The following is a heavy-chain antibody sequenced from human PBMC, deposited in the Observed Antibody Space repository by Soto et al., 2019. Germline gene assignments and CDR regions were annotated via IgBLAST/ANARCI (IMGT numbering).Heavy chain of an antibody. Sequence: GSLRLSCAASGFTFSSYEMNWVRQAPGKGLEWVSYISSSGSTIYYADSVKGRFTISRDNAKNSLYLQMNSLRAEDTAVYYCARAPHITMVRGVDYYYGMDVWGQGTTVTVSS. V-gene: IGHV3-48*03. D-gene: IGHD3-10*01. J-gene: IGHJ6*02. CDR1: GFTFSSYE. CDR2: ISSSGSTI. CDR3: ARAPHITMVRGVDYYYGMDV.